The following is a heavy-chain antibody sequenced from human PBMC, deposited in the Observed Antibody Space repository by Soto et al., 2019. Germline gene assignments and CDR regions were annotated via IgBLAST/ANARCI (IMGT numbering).Heavy chain of an antibody. CDR2: INHGGRT. D-gene: IGHD2-8*01. V-gene: IGHV4-34*02. CDR3: ARGRVTNYYYYGADV. CDR1: GEPFTDHF. J-gene: IGHJ6*02. Sequence: QAQLQQWGAGLLKPSETLSLTCAVSGEPFTDHFCTWIRQAPGKGLEWIGEINHGGRTYFNPSLKSRVTLSVDTSKNQFSLVLVSLTAADTGVYYCARGRVTNYYYYGADVWGQGTTVTVSS.